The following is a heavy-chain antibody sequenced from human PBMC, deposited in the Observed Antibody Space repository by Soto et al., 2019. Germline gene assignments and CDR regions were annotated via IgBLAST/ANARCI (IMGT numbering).Heavy chain of an antibody. CDR1: GGSISSGGYS. CDR3: ARVGRDGYNFDY. Sequence: SETLSLTCAVSGGSISSGGYSWSWIRQPPGKGLEWIGYIYHSGSTYYNPSLKSRVTISVDRSKNQFSLKLSSVTAADTAVYYCARVGRDGYNFDYWGQGTLVTVSS. V-gene: IGHV4-30-2*01. J-gene: IGHJ4*02. CDR2: IYHSGST. D-gene: IGHD5-12*01.